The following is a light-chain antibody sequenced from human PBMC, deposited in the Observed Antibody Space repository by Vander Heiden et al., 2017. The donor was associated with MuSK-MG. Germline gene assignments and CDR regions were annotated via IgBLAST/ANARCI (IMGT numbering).Light chain of an antibody. Sequence: DIQMTQSPSFLSASVGDRVTITCRASQSISSYLNWYQQKPGKAPKLLIYAASSLQSGVPSRFSGSGSGTDFTLTISSLQPEDFATYYCQQSYSNPRLITFGQGTRLEIK. V-gene: IGKV1-39*01. CDR2: AAS. CDR1: QSISSY. CDR3: QQSYSNPRLIT. J-gene: IGKJ5*01.